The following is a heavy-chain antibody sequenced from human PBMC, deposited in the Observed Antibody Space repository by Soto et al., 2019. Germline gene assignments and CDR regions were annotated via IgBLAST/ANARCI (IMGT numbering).Heavy chain of an antibody. CDR1: GFTFSSYG. J-gene: IGHJ4*02. D-gene: IGHD2-15*01. V-gene: IGHV3-30*18. Sequence: QVQLVESGGGVVQPGRSLRLSRAASGFTFSSYGMHWVRQAPGKGLEWVAVISYDGSNKYYADSVKGRFTISRDNSKNTLYLQMNSLRAEDTAVYYCAKSAGWDGGTDYWGQGTLVTVSS. CDR2: ISYDGSNK. CDR3: AKSAGWDGGTDY.